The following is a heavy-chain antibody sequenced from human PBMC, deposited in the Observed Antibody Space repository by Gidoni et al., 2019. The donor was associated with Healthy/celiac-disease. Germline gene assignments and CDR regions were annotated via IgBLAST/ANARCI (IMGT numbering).Heavy chain of an antibody. CDR3: ARACDDSSGYHSWYFDL. J-gene: IGHJ2*01. V-gene: IGHV6-1*01. D-gene: IGHD3-22*01. Sequence: QVQLQQSGPGLVKPSQTLSLTFAIPGASVSSNSAAWNWIRQSPSRGLEWLGRTSYRSKWYNDYAVSVKSRITINPDTSKNQFSLQLNSVTPEDTAVYYCARACDDSSGYHSWYFDLWGRGTLVTVSS. CDR2: TSYRSKWYN. CDR1: GASVSSNSAA.